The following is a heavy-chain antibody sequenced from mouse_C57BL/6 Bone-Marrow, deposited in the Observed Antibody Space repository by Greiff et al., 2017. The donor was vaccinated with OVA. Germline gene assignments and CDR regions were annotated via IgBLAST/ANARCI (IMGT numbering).Heavy chain of an antibody. CDR2: IDPANGST. CDR3: ARYGYEDY. CDR1: GFNIKNSS. J-gene: IGHJ2*01. D-gene: IGHD2-2*01. V-gene: IGHV14-3*01. Sequence: EVQLQQSVAELVRPGASVKLSCTASGFNIKNSSMHWVKQRPEQGLEWIGRIDPANGSTKYAPKFQGKATITADTSSNTAYLQLSSLTSEDTAIYYCARYGYEDYWGQGTTLTVSS.